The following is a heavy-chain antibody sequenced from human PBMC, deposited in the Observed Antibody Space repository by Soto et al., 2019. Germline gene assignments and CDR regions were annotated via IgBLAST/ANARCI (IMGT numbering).Heavy chain of an antibody. V-gene: IGHV1-58*01. Sequence: AAEVSCNASGVTFTSSSVQGGRHARGQLLEWFGGIVVGSGNTNYEQKFQERVTITRDMSTRTAYMELSSLRSADPAVYYCAAERRPLGVGVDVWGQGTTVTVSS. CDR2: IVVGSGNT. CDR3: AAERRPLGVGVDV. J-gene: IGHJ6*02. D-gene: IGHD2-15*01. CDR1: GVTFTSSS.